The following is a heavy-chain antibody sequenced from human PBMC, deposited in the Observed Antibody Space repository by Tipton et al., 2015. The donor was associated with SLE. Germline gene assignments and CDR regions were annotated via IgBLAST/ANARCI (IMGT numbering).Heavy chain of an antibody. J-gene: IGHJ6*02. D-gene: IGHD5-24*01. CDR1: GFTFDDYA. CDR2: ISWNSGSI. Sequence: SLRLSCAASGFTFDDYAMHWVRQAPGKGLEWVSGISWNSGSIGYADSVKGRFTISRDNAKNSLYLQMNSLRAEDTAVYYCARDAGEMATNYGMDVWGQGTTVTVSS. CDR3: ARDAGEMATNYGMDV. V-gene: IGHV3-9*01.